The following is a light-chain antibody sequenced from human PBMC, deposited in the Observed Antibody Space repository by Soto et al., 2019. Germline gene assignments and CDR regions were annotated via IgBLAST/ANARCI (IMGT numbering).Light chain of an antibody. Sequence: EIVLTQSPGTLSLSPGETATLSCRASQTVNSDYLAWFQQRPGQAPRLLIYDATNRATGIPARFSGSGSGTDFTLTISSLQPEDFAVYYCQQRSNWPPLITFGQGTRLEIK. V-gene: IGKV3-11*01. CDR3: QQRSNWPPLIT. CDR2: DAT. J-gene: IGKJ5*01. CDR1: QTVNSDY.